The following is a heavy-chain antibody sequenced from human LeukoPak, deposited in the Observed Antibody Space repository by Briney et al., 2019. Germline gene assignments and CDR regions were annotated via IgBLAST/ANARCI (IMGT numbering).Heavy chain of an antibody. J-gene: IGHJ6*02. D-gene: IGHD1-26*01. V-gene: IGHV1-69*13. Sequence: SVKVSCKASGGTFSSYAISWVRQAPGQGLERMGGIIPIFGTANYAQKFQGRVTITADESTSTAYMELSSLRSEDTAVYYCARERVVGATQYYGMDVWGQGTTVTVSS. CDR3: ARERVVGATQYYGMDV. CDR1: GGTFSSYA. CDR2: IIPIFGTA.